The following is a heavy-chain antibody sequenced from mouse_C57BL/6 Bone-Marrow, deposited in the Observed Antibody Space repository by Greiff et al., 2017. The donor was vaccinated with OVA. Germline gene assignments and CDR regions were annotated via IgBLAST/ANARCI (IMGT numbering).Heavy chain of an antibody. J-gene: IGHJ3*01. D-gene: IGHD1-1*01. V-gene: IGHV1-52*01. CDR2: IDPSDSET. CDR1: GYTFTSYW. Sequence: QVQLQQPGAELVRPGSSVKLSCKASGYTFTSYWMHWVKQRPIQGLEWIGNIDPSDSETHYNQKFKDKATLTVDKSSSTAYMQLSRLTSEDSAVYYCARGYYCGGPWFAYWGQGTLVTVSA. CDR3: ARGYYCGGPWFAY.